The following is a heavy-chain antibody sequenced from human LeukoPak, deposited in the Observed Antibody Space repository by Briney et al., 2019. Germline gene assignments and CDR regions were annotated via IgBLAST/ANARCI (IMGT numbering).Heavy chain of an antibody. Sequence: SETLSLTCAVYGGSFSGYYWSWIRQPPGKGLEWIGEINHSGSTNYNPSLKSRVTISVDTSKNQFSLKLSSVTAADTAVYYCARVRGNRGKYFDYWGQGTLVTVSS. CDR1: GGSFSGYY. V-gene: IGHV4-34*01. CDR2: INHSGST. D-gene: IGHD3-16*01. J-gene: IGHJ4*02. CDR3: ARVRGNRGKYFDY.